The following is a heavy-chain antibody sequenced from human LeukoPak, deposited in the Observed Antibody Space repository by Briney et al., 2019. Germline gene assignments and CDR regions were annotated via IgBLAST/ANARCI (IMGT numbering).Heavy chain of an antibody. V-gene: IGHV1-18*01. CDR2: ISAYNGNT. Sequence: ASVKVSCKASGYTFTSYGISWVRQAPGQGLEWMGWISAYNGNTNYAQKLQGRVTMTTDTSTSTAHMELRSLRSDDTAVYYCARDLAEKTQDEYYYDSSGYPTYWGQGTLVTVSS. J-gene: IGHJ4*02. CDR1: GYTFTSYG. CDR3: ARDLAEKTQDEYYYDSSGYPTY. D-gene: IGHD3-22*01.